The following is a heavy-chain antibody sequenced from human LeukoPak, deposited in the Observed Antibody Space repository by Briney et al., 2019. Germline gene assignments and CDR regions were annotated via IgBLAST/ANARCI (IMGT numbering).Heavy chain of an antibody. D-gene: IGHD3-10*01. CDR2: IYTSGST. V-gene: IGHV4-4*07. CDR1: GGSISSYY. J-gene: IGHJ1*01. Sequence: SETLSLTCTVSGGSISSYYWSWIRQPAGKGLEWIGRIYTSGSTNYNPSLKSRVTISVDTSKNQFSLKLSSVTAADTAVYYCARDGYYYGSGRYFQHWGQGTLVTVSS. CDR3: ARDGYYYGSGRYFQH.